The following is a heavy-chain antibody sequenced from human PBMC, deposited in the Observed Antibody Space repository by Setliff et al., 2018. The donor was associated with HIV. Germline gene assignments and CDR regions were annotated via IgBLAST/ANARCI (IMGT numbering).Heavy chain of an antibody. CDR1: GGTFSSYA. CDR3: ARGVGAAGDY. V-gene: IGHV1-69*05. D-gene: IGHD1-26*01. CDR2: IIPIFGTA. Sequence: ASVKVSCKASGGTFSSYAISWVRQAPGQGLEWMGGIIPIFGTANYAQKFQGRVTITTDESTSTAYMELSSLTSDDTAVYYCARGVGAAGDYWGQGTQVTVSS. J-gene: IGHJ4*02.